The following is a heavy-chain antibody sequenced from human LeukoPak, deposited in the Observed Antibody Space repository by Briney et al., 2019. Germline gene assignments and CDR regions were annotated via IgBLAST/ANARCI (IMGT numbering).Heavy chain of an antibody. V-gene: IGHV4-34*01. CDR2: INHSRST. CDR1: GGSFSGYC. CDR3: ARVPRIAVAGRPFDY. Sequence: PSETLSLTCAVYGGSFSGYCWSWIRQPPGKGLEWIGEINHSRSTNYNPSLKSRVTISVDTSKNQFSLKLSSVTAADTAVYYCARVPRIAVAGRPFDYWGQGTLVTVSS. J-gene: IGHJ4*02. D-gene: IGHD6-19*01.